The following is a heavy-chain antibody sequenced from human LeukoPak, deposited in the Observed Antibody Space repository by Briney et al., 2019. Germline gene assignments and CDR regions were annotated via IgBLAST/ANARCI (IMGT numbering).Heavy chain of an antibody. CDR3: AKVTYCSSTSCYDY. V-gene: IGHV3-30*04. CDR1: GFIFSNYA. CDR2: ISYDGSNK. J-gene: IGHJ4*02. D-gene: IGHD2-2*01. Sequence: GGSLRLSCAASGFIFSNYAMHWVRQAPGKGLEWVALISYDGSNKYYADSVKGRFTISRDNSKNTLYLQMNSLRAEDTAVYYCAKVTYCSSTSCYDYWGQGTLVTVSS.